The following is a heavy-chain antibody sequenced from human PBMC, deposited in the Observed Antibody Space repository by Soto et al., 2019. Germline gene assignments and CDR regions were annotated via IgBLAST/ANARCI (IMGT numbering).Heavy chain of an antibody. Sequence: ASVKVSCKASGYTFTNYGISWVRQAHGQGLEWMGWISAYNGNTNYAQKIQGRVTITTDTAASTAYMELRSLRYDDTSVYYCARERFGGDGYSWVDDWGQGTLVTVS. J-gene: IGHJ4*02. CDR1: GYTFTNYG. V-gene: IGHV1-18*01. D-gene: IGHD2-21*01. CDR3: ARERFGGDGYSWVDD. CDR2: ISAYNGNT.